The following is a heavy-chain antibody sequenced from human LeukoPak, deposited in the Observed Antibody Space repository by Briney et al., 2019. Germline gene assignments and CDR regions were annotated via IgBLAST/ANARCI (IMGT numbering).Heavy chain of an antibody. D-gene: IGHD1-14*01. Sequence: GGSLRLSCAASGFTVITNDMTWVRQAPGKGLEWVSVLYSDGNTKYADSVQGRFTSSRDNSKNTLYLEMNSLSPDDTAVYYCARGVEPLAANTLAYWGQGTLVTVSS. J-gene: IGHJ4*02. CDR3: ARGVEPLAANTLAY. CDR2: LYSDGNT. CDR1: GFTVITND. V-gene: IGHV3-53*01.